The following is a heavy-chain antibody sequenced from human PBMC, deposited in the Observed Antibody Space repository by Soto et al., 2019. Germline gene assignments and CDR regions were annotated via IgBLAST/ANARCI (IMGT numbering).Heavy chain of an antibody. CDR3: ARVQSTSWGYYYAVDV. Sequence: QVQLQESGPGLVKPSETLSLTCRISGGSISSYYWNWIRQAPGKGLEWIGFISYSGSTNYNPALPSRVPISVDTSQDQIPLRLNSVTAADPGVYYCARVQSTSWGYYYAVDVWGQGTTVTVSS. J-gene: IGHJ6*01. V-gene: IGHV4-59*01. D-gene: IGHD2-2*01. CDR1: GGSISSYY. CDR2: ISYSGST.